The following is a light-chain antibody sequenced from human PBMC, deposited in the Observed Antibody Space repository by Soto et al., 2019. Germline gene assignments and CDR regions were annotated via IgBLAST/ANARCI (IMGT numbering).Light chain of an antibody. CDR1: QSISDY. Sequence: EIQMNQSPSSLSASVGDRVAITCRSSQSISDYLNWYQQKPGKPPKLLIYDASSLESGVPSRFSGSGSGTDFSLTITSLQPDDSATYYCQQYHSYYPWTFGQGTKVDIK. CDR2: DAS. V-gene: IGKV1-5*01. J-gene: IGKJ1*01. CDR3: QQYHSYYPWT.